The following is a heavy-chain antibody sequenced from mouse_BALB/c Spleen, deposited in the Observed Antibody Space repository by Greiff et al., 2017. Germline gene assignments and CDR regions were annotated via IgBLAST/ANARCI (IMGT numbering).Heavy chain of an antibody. Sequence: QVQLQQSGAELAKPGASVKMSCKASGYTFTSYWMHWVKQRPGQGLEWIGYINPSTGYTEYNQKFKDKATLTADKSSSTAYMQLSSLTSEDSAVYYCARPYDYDEYAMDYWGQGTSVTVSS. CDR2: INPSTGYT. CDR1: GYTFTSYW. J-gene: IGHJ4*01. CDR3: ARPYDYDEYAMDY. V-gene: IGHV1-7*01. D-gene: IGHD2-4*01.